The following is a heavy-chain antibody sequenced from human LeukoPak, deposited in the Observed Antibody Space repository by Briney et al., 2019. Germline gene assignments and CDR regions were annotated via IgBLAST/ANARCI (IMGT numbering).Heavy chain of an antibody. J-gene: IGHJ6*03. CDR2: MNSNSGNT. V-gene: IGHV1-8*01. CDR3: ARGHGYDFWSGYLNYYYYMDV. Sequence: ASVKVSCKASGYTFTSYDINWVRQATGQGLEWMGWMNSNSGNTGYAQKFQGRVTMTRNTSISTAYMELSSLRSEDTAVYYCARGHGYDFWSGYLNYYYYMDVWGKGTTVTVSS. D-gene: IGHD3-3*01. CDR1: GYTFTSYD.